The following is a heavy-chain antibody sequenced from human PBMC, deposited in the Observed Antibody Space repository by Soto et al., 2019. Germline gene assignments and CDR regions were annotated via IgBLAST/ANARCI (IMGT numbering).Heavy chain of an antibody. CDR2: IIPILGIA. Sequence: SVKVSCKASGGTFSSYTISWVRQAPGQGLEWMGRIIPILGIANYAQKFQGRVTITADKSTSTAYMELSSLRSEDTAVYYCARGVGSYYYFDYWGQGTLVTVSS. V-gene: IGHV1-69*02. J-gene: IGHJ4*02. CDR3: ARGVGSYYYFDY. CDR1: GGTFSSYT. D-gene: IGHD3-10*01.